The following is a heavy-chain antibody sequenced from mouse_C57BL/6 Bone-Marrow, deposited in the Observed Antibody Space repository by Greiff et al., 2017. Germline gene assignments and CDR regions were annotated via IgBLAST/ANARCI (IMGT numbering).Heavy chain of an antibody. D-gene: IGHD2-2*01. CDR2: IRNKANNHAT. V-gene: IGHV6-6*01. CDR3: TRRGTLSTMVTTRVWYFGV. CDR1: GFTFSDAW. J-gene: IGHJ1*03. Sequence: EVKVEESGGGLVQPGGSMKLSCAASGFTFSDAWMDWVRQSPEKGLEWVAEIRNKANNHATYYAESVKGRFTISRDDSKSSVYLQMNSLRAEDTGIYYCTRRGTLSTMVTTRVWYFGVWGTGTTVTVSS.